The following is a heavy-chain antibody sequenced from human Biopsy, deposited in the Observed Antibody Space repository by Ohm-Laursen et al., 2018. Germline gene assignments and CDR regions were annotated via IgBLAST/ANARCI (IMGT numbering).Heavy chain of an antibody. Sequence: SVTLSLTWTVPGGSISSDYWRWIRQTPGKGLEWIGYIYYSGSTNYNPSLKSRVTISVDTSKNQFSLRLNSVTAADTAVYYCARATNSTGWPYYYFYGMDVWGQGTTVTVSS. V-gene: IGHV4-59*01. CDR1: GGSISSDY. CDR3: ARATNSTGWPYYYFYGMDV. D-gene: IGHD2/OR15-2a*01. CDR2: IYYSGST. J-gene: IGHJ6*02.